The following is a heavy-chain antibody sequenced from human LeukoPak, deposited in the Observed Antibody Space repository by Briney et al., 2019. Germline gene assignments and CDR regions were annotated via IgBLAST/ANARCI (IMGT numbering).Heavy chain of an antibody. CDR2: ISSSGSTI. CDR3: ARDLRYYDSSGYCKDAFDI. CDR1: GFTFSDYY. J-gene: IGHJ3*02. D-gene: IGHD3-22*01. Sequence: GGSLRLSCAASGFTFSDYYMSWIRQALGKGLEWVSYISSSGSTIYYADSVKGRFTISRDNAKNSLYLQMNSLRAEDTAVYYCARDLRYYDSSGYCKDAFDIWGQGTMVTVSS. V-gene: IGHV3-11*04.